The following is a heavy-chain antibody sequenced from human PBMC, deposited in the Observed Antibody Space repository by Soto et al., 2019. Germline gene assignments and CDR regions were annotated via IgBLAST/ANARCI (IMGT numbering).Heavy chain of an antibody. Sequence: SETLSLTCTVSGGFVRSGNYYWSWIRQPPGKEPEWIGNVYYSGSTKYNPSLESRVTISVDTSKNQFFLKLSSVTAADTAMYYCARDVPLATPGPQCVDVWGQGTTVTVSS. CDR2: VYYSGST. V-gene: IGHV4-61*01. J-gene: IGHJ6*02. CDR1: GGFVRSGNYY. D-gene: IGHD4-4*01. CDR3: ARDVPLATPGPQCVDV.